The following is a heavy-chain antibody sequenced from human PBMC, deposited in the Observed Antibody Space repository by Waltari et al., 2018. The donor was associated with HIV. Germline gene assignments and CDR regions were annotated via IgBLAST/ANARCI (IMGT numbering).Heavy chain of an antibody. CDR1: GFTSRKYG. J-gene: IGHJ4*02. D-gene: IGHD1-26*01. V-gene: IGHV3-30*02. CDR3: VKTGVGGRFFHY. CDR2: IHYDGLNK. Sequence: QVQLVESGGGVVQPGGSLRLSCAASGFTSRKYGIHWVRQASGKGLEWVAFIHYDGLNKASADSVKGRFTISRDNSKNTVYLHMNSLRAEDTAVYYCVKTGVGGRFFHYWGQGTLVTVSS.